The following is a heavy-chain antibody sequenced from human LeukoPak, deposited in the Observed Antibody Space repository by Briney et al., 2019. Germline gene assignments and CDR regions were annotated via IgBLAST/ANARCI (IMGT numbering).Heavy chain of an antibody. CDR2: MNPNSGNT. CDR1: GYTFTSYD. Sequence: ASVKVSCKASGYTFTSYDINWVRQATGQGLEWMGWMNPNSGNTGYAQKFQGRVTMTRNTSISTAYMELSSLRSEDTAVYYCARLLKGGSGGRGYYYYGMDVWGQGTTVTVSS. D-gene: IGHD2-15*01. J-gene: IGHJ6*02. V-gene: IGHV1-8*01. CDR3: ARLLKGGSGGRGYYYYGMDV.